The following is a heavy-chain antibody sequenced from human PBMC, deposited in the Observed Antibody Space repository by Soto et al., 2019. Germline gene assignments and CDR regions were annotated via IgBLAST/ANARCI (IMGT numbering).Heavy chain of an antibody. Sequence: ASVKVSCKASGYTFTGYYMHWVRQAPGQGLEWMGWINPNSGGTNYAQKFQGWVTMTRDTSISTAYMELSRLRSDDTAVYYCARGARNCDFWSGYWDVFFYYGMDVWAQGTTVTVSS. CDR2: INPNSGGT. J-gene: IGHJ6*02. CDR1: GYTFTGYY. D-gene: IGHD3-3*01. CDR3: ARGARNCDFWSGYWDVFFYYGMDV. V-gene: IGHV1-2*04.